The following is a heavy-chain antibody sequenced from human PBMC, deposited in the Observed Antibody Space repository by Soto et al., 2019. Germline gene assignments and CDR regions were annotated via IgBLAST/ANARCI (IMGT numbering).Heavy chain of an antibody. D-gene: IGHD6-13*01. CDR1: GYTFTSYD. CDR3: ARMRHVAAAGTFDY. J-gene: IGHJ4*02. Sequence: GASVKVSSKASGYTFTSYDMNWVRQATGQGLERMGWMNPNSGNTGYAQKFQGRVTMTRNTSTSTAYMELRSLRSDDTVVYYCARMRHVAAAGTFDYWGQGTLVTVSS. CDR2: MNPNSGNT. V-gene: IGHV1-8*01.